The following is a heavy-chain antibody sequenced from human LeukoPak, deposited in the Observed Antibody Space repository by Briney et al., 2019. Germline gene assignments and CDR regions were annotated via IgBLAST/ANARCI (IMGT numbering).Heavy chain of an antibody. J-gene: IGHJ4*02. V-gene: IGHV1-8*01. CDR1: GYTLTSYD. Sequence: ASVKVSCKASGYTLTSYDINWVRQATGQGLEWMGWMDPNSGRTGYAQNFQGRITITRNTSISTAYMELSSLRSEDTAVYYCTRETSSRYFDYWGQGTLVTVSS. CDR3: TRETSSRYFDY. CDR2: MDPNSGRT.